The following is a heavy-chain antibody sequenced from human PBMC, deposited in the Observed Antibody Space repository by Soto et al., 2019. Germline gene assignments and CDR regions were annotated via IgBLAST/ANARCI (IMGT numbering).Heavy chain of an antibody. V-gene: IGHV1-69*08. D-gene: IGHD1-7*01. CDR1: GGTFSSYT. Sequence: QVQLVQSGAEVQKPGSSVKVSCKASGGTFSSYTISWVRQAPGQGLEWMGRIIPILGIANYAQKFQGRVTITADKSTSTAYMELSSLRSEDTAVYYCARDPLGGLELPYYFDYWGQGTLVTVSS. CDR3: ARDPLGGLELPYYFDY. CDR2: IIPILGIA. J-gene: IGHJ4*02.